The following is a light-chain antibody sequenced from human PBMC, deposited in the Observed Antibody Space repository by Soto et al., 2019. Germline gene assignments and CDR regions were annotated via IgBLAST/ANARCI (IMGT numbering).Light chain of an antibody. CDR1: QSVTANY. V-gene: IGKV3-20*01. J-gene: IGKJ1*01. Sequence: EIALTQSPGTLSLSPGERATLSCRASQSVTANYLAWYQQRPGHAPRLLIYAASIGATGVPDRFSGSGSGTDFTLTISRLEPEDFAVYYCLQYGVPLWTFGQGTTVEIK. CDR2: AAS. CDR3: LQYGVPLWT.